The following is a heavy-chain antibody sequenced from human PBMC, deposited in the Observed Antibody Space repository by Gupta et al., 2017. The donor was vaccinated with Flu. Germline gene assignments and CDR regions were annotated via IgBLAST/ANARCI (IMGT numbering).Heavy chain of an antibody. V-gene: IGHV1-2*02. CDR1: GYTFTGYY. J-gene: IGHJ5*02. D-gene: IGHD6-13*01. Sequence: QVQLVQSGAEVKKPGASVKVSCKASGYTFTGYYMHWVRQAPGQGLEWMGWINPNSGGTNYAQKFQGRVTMTRDTSISTAYMELSRLRSDDTAVYYCARDFKVYSSSWGNWFDPWGQGTLVTVSS. CDR3: ARDFKVYSSSWGNWFDP. CDR2: INPNSGGT.